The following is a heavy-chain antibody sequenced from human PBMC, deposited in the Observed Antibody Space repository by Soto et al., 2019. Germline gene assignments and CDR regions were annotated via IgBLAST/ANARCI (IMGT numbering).Heavy chain of an antibody. D-gene: IGHD1-1*01. J-gene: IGHJ5*02. CDR1: GGSISSGGYS. CDR2: IYHSGST. V-gene: IGHV4-30-2*01. CDR3: ARDQLEGNWFDP. Sequence: QLQLQESGSGLVRPSQTLSLTCAVSGGSISSGGYSWNWIRQPPGKGLEWIGYIYHSGSTLSNPSLKTRVTISVDKSKNQFSLKLSSVTAADTAVYCCARDQLEGNWFDPWGQGTLVTVSS.